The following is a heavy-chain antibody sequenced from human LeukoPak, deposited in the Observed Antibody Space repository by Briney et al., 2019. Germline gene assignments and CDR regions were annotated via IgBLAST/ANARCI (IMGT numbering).Heavy chain of an antibody. Sequence: VASVKVSCKASGYTFTSYGISWVRQAPGQGLEWMGWISAYNGNTNYAQKLQGRVTMTTDTSTSTAYMELRSLRSDDTAVYYCARDWYAYGDSETWMLHYWGQGTLVTVSS. CDR2: ISAYNGNT. CDR1: GYTFTSYG. CDR3: ARDWYAYGDSETWMLHY. D-gene: IGHD4-17*01. V-gene: IGHV1-18*01. J-gene: IGHJ4*02.